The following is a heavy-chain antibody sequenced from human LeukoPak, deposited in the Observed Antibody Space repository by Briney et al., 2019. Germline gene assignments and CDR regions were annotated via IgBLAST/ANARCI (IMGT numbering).Heavy chain of an antibody. CDR2: IKQDGSEK. J-gene: IGHJ4*02. Sequence: PGGSLRLSCAASGFTFSSYWMSWVRQAPGKGLEWVANIKQDGSEKYYVDSVKGRFTISRDNAKNSLYLQMNSRRAEDTAVYYCARVFWSGPLDFDYWGQGTLVTVSS. CDR1: GFTFSSYW. D-gene: IGHD3-3*01. V-gene: IGHV3-7*01. CDR3: ARVFWSGPLDFDY.